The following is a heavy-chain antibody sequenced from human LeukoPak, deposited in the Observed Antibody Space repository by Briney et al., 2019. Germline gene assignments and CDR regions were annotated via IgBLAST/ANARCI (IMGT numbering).Heavy chain of an antibody. J-gene: IGHJ4*02. Sequence: SVKVSCKASGGTFSSYAISWVRQAPGQGLEWMGGIIPIFGTANYAQKFQGRVTITADESTSTAYMELSSLRSEDTAVYYCASYGYSSGWYDVSDYWGQGTLVTVSS. D-gene: IGHD6-19*01. V-gene: IGHV1-69*13. CDR1: GGTFSSYA. CDR3: ASYGYSSGWYDVSDY. CDR2: IIPIFGTA.